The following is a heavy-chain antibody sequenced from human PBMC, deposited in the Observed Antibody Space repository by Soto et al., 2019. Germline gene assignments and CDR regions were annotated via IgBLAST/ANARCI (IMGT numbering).Heavy chain of an antibody. J-gene: IGHJ6*04. CDR3: ARQYWGGDGMDV. CDR2: ISSSSSDK. CDR1: GFTFSTYT. V-gene: IGHV3-21*01. Sequence: PGGSLRLSCSASGFTFSTYTFNWVLHAPWKGLEWVSPISSSSSDKFYSDSLKARVTISRDNANASVFLQMNNLRGEETAVYYCARQYWGGDGMDVWGKGTTVTVSS. D-gene: IGHD2-21*01.